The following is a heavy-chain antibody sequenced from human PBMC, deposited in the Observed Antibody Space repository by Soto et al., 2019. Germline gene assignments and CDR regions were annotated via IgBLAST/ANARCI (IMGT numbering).Heavy chain of an antibody. V-gene: IGHV3-74*01. Sequence: PGGSLRLSCAASGFTFSSYWMHWVRQAPGKGLVWVSRVNSDGSITNYADAVKGRFTISRDNAKNTLYLQMDGLRAEDTAVYYCGRVGATTCYWGQGTLVTVSS. D-gene: IGHD1-26*01. CDR3: GRVGATTCY. J-gene: IGHJ4*02. CDR1: GFTFSSYW. CDR2: VNSDGSIT.